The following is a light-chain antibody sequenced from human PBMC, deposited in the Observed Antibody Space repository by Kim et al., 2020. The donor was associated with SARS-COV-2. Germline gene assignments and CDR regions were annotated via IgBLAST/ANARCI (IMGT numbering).Light chain of an antibody. CDR2: DAS. CDR3: QQRSNWPLT. CDR1: QSVSSY. V-gene: IGKV3-11*01. Sequence: WSPGERVTPACRASQSVSSYLAWYQQKPGQAPRLLIYDASSRATGIPARFSGSGSGTDFTLTISSLEPEDFAVYYCQQRSNWPLTFGGGTKVDIK. J-gene: IGKJ4*01.